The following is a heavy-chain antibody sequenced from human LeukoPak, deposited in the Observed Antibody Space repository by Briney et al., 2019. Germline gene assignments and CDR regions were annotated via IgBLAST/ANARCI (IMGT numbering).Heavy chain of an antibody. J-gene: IGHJ6*02. CDR1: GFTFSSYA. CDR2: ISGSGGST. Sequence: GGSLRLSCAASGFTFSSYAMSWVRQAPGKGLEWVSAISGSGGSTYYADPVKGRFTISRDNSKNTLYLQMNSLRAEDTAVYYCAKGKRSYDFWSGRYYYYGMDVWGQGTTVTVSS. D-gene: IGHD3-3*01. CDR3: AKGKRSYDFWSGRYYYYGMDV. V-gene: IGHV3-23*01.